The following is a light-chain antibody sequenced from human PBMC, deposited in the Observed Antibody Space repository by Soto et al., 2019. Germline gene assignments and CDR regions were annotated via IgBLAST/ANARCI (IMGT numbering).Light chain of an antibody. CDR3: QKYDSAPT. CDR1: QTINNW. CDR2: KAS. J-gene: IGKJ1*01. V-gene: IGKV1-5*03. Sequence: DIQMTQSPSTLSASVGDRVTITCRASQTINNWLAWYQQKPGKAPKLLIYKASTLESGVPSRFSGSGSGTEFTLTISCLQPDDFATYYCQKYDSAPTFGPGTKV.